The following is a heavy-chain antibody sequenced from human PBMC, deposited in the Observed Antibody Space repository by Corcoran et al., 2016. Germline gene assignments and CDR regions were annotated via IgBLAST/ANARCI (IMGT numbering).Heavy chain of an antibody. V-gene: IGHV1-2*02. CDR3: TRDHYNDRGGAFDI. CDR2: INPGTGDT. CDR1: GYTFNGPY. D-gene: IGHD3-22*01. J-gene: IGHJ3*02. Sequence: QVQLLQSGAEVQKPGASVRVSCKASGYTFNGPYIHWVRQAPGQGLEWMGWINPGTGDTDYAQKFYGRVSLARDASINTVYMQLGRLTIDDTAMYYCTRDHYNDRGGAFDIWGQGTMVTVSS.